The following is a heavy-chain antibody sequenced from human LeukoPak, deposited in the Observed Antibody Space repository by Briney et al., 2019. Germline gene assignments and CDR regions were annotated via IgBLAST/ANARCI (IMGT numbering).Heavy chain of an antibody. V-gene: IGHV3-53*01. D-gene: IGHD2-2*01. CDR1: GFSVSRNS. Sequence: GGSLRLSCAASGFSVSRNSMSWVRQAPGKGLEWVSVISGGGSTYYADSVKGRFTISRDNSRNTLYLQMNSLRTEDTAVYYCARGRYSSRSGGYYFDIWGQGTLVTVSS. J-gene: IGHJ4*02. CDR2: ISGGGST. CDR3: ARGRYSSRSGGYYFDI.